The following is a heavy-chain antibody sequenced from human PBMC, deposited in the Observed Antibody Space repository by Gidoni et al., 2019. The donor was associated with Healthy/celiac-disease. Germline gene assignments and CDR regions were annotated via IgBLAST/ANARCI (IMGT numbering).Heavy chain of an antibody. J-gene: IGHJ4*02. V-gene: IGHV3-49*04. CDR2: IRSKAYGGTT. CDR1: GFTFGDYA. D-gene: IGHD3-10*01. CDR3: TRHGSGSYWEFDY. Sequence: EVQLVESGGGLVQPGRSLRLSCTASGFTFGDYAMSWVRQAPGKGLEWVGFIRSKAYGGTTEYAASVKGRFTISRDDSKSIAYLQMNSLKTEDTAVYYCTRHGSGSYWEFDYWGQGTLVTVSS.